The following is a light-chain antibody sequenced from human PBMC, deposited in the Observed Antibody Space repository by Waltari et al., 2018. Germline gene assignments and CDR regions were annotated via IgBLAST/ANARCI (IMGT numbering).Light chain of an antibody. CDR1: QTLNNNY. CDR3: QQYGSSPYS. Sequence: EIVLTQSPGTLSLSAGERATLSCKASQTLNNNYLAWYQQKPGQSPRLLSFGASKRATGIPDRFSGSGSGTDFTLTISRLETEDFAMCYCQQYGSSPYSFGQGARVGIK. J-gene: IGKJ2*01. CDR2: GAS. V-gene: IGKV3-20*01.